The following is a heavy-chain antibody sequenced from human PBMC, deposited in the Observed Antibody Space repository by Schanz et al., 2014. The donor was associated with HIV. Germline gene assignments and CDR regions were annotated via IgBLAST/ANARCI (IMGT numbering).Heavy chain of an antibody. CDR2: ISGSGGSP. J-gene: IGHJ4*02. Sequence: EVQLLESGGGLVQPGKSLRLSCAASGFTFSNFAMSCVRQAPGKGLEWVSTISGSGGSPYYADSVKGRFTISRDNSKNTLYLQMTTLRTEDTAVYYCAKPEYDSRGNSQSHFDSWGQGTLVTVSS. CDR1: GFTFSNFA. V-gene: IGHV3-23*01. CDR3: AKPEYDSRGNSQSHFDS. D-gene: IGHD3-22*01.